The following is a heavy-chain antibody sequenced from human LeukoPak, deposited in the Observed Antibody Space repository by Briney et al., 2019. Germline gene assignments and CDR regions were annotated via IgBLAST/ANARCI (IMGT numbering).Heavy chain of an antibody. CDR3: ARGIAAAGTVTDQGYYFDY. D-gene: IGHD6-13*01. CDR2: ISYDGSNK. CDR1: GFTFSSYA. V-gene: IGHV3-30*09. J-gene: IGHJ4*02. Sequence: GGSLRLSCAASGFTFSSYAMHWVRQAPGKGLEWVAVISYDGSNKYYADSVKGRFAISRDNSKNTLYLQMNSLRAEDTAVYYCARGIAAAGTVTDQGYYFDYWGQGTLVTVSS.